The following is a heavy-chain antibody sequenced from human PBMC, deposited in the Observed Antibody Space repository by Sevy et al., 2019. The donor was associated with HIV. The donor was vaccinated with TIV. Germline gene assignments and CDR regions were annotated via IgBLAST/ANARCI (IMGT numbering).Heavy chain of an antibody. CDR3: ARGGLTTVVTGYYYYMDV. Sequence: ASVKVSCKASGYTFTGYYMHWVRQAPGQGLEWMGWINPNSGGTNYAQKFQGRVTMTRDTSISTAYMELSRLRSDDTAEYYCARGGLTTVVTGYYYYMDVWGKGTTVTVSS. V-gene: IGHV1-2*02. D-gene: IGHD4-17*01. CDR1: GYTFTGYY. J-gene: IGHJ6*03. CDR2: INPNSGGT.